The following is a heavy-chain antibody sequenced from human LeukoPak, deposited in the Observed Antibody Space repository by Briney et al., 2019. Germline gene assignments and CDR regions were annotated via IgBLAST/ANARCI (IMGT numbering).Heavy chain of an antibody. CDR1: GYTRTDYH. D-gene: IGHD3-3*01. Sequence: ASVKVSCKTSGYTRTDYHIHWVRQAPGQGLEWMGWINSNSGDTTYAQTFQGRVTMTRDTSISTFYMNLIGLRSDDTALYYCASGRSGGYGLDVWDQGTTVTVSS. J-gene: IGHJ6*02. CDR2: INSNSGDT. CDR3: ASGRSGGYGLDV. V-gene: IGHV1-2*02.